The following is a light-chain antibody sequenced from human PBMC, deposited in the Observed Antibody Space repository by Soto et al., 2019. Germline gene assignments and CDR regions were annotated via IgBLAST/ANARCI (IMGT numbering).Light chain of an antibody. CDR2: AAS. J-gene: IGKJ3*01. V-gene: IGKV1-27*01. Sequence: DIQMTQSPSSLSASVGDRVTITCRASQGISNYLAWYQQKPGKVPKLLIYAASTLQSGVPSRFRGSGSGTDFTLTISSLQPEDVATYYFQKYNSALVTFGPGTKVDIK. CDR3: QKYNSALVT. CDR1: QGISNY.